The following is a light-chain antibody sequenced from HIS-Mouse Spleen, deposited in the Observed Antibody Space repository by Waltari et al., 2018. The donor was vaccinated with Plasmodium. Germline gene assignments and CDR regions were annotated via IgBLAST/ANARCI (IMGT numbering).Light chain of an antibody. CDR1: QSISNY. J-gene: IGKJ1*01. CDR2: AAS. CDR3: QQSYSTWT. Sequence: DIQMTQSPSSLSASVGDRVTITCRASQSISNYLNWYQQKPGKAPNLLIYAASSLQSGVPSRFSGSGSGTDFTLTISSLQPEDFATYYCQQSYSTWTFGQGTKVEIK. V-gene: IGKV1-39*01.